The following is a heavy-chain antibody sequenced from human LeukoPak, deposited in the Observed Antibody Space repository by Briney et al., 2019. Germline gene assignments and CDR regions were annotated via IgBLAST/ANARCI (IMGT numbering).Heavy chain of an antibody. V-gene: IGHV4-59*02. CDR1: GGSVSNYY. CDR3: ATRKLGNDY. J-gene: IGHJ4*02. Sequence: PSETLSLTCTVSGGSVSNYYWSWIRQSPGKGLEWIGYIYYTETSYNPSLKSRVTISADTSKNQFSLKLYSVTAADTAGYYCATRKLGNDYWGQGTLVTVSS. D-gene: IGHD7-27*01. CDR2: IYYTET.